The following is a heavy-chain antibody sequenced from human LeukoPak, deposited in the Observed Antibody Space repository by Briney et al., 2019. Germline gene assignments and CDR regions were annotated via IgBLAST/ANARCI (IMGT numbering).Heavy chain of an antibody. Sequence: GGSLRLSCAASGFTFSSYSMNWVRQAPGKGLEWVSYISSSSSTIYYADSVKGRFTISRDNAKNSLYLQMNSLRAEDTAVYYCARGGYSSSWYPTFLAEYFQHWGQGTLVTVSS. V-gene: IGHV3-48*04. CDR2: ISSSSSTI. CDR3: ARGGYSSSWYPTFLAEYFQH. D-gene: IGHD6-13*01. J-gene: IGHJ1*01. CDR1: GFTFSSYS.